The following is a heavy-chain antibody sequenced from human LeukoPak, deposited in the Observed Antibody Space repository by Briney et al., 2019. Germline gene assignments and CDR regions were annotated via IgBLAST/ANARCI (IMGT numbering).Heavy chain of an antibody. CDR3: ARASGLLWFGELVGSPYYYYYMDV. D-gene: IGHD3-10*01. CDR1: GGSISSYY. CDR2: IYYSGST. V-gene: IGHV4-59*08. J-gene: IGHJ6*03. Sequence: PSETLSLTCTVTGGSISSYYRSWIRQPPGKGLEWIGYIYYSGSTNYNPSLKSRVTISVDTSKNQFSLKLSSVTAADTAVYYCARASGLLWFGELVGSPYYYYYMDVWGKGTTVTVSS.